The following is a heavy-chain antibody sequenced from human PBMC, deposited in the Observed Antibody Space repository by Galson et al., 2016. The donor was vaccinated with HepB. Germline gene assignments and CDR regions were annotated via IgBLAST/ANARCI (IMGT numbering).Heavy chain of an antibody. D-gene: IGHD6-13*01. J-gene: IGHJ4*02. CDR2: IWYDGSNK. CDR1: GFTFSSYG. Sequence: SLRLSCAASGFTFSSYGMHWVRQAPGKGLEWVAIIWYDGSNKYYADSVKGRFSISRDNSKNTLYLQMNSLRAEDTAVYYCARGSRIAAARLFGYWGQGTLVTVSS. CDR3: ARGSRIAAARLFGY. V-gene: IGHV3-33*01.